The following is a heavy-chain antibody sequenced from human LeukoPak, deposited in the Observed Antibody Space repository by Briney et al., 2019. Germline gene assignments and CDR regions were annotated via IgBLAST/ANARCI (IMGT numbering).Heavy chain of an antibody. CDR3: ARHVWFGEHNGHENWFDP. D-gene: IGHD3-10*01. CDR2: IFRGDDT. CDR1: GFIVSQNY. V-gene: IGHV3-66*04. Sequence: PGGSLRLSCAASGFIVSQNYMSWVRQAPGKGLEWVSVIFRGDDTNYVDSVKGRFTIFRDNSKNTLYPQMNSLTAEDTAVYYCARHVWFGEHNGHENWFDPWGQGTLVIVSS. J-gene: IGHJ5*02.